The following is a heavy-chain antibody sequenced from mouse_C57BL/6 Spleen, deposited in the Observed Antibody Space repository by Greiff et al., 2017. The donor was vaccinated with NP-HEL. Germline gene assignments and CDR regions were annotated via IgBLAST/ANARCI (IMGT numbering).Heavy chain of an antibody. Sequence: DVMLVESGGGLVQPGGSLSLSCAASGFTFTDYYMSWVRQPPGKALEWLGFIRNKANGYTTEYSASVKGRFTISRDNSQSILYLQMNALRAEDSATYYCARSFLSYYFDYWGQGTTLTVSS. CDR1: GFTFTDYY. J-gene: IGHJ2*01. V-gene: IGHV7-3*01. CDR2: IRNKANGYTT. CDR3: ARSFLSYYFDY. D-gene: IGHD1-1*01.